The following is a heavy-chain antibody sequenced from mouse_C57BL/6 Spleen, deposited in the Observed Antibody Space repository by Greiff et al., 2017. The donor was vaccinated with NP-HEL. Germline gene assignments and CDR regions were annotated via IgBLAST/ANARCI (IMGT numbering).Heavy chain of an antibody. V-gene: IGHV5-17*01. CDR2: ISSGSSTI. D-gene: IGHD1-1*01. Sequence: EVKLVESGGGLVKPGGSLKLSCAASGFTFSDYGMHWVRQAPEKGLEWVAYISSGSSTIYYADTVKGRFTISRDNAKNTLFLQMTSLRSEDTAMYYCATYYGSIFAYWGQRTLVTVSA. J-gene: IGHJ3*01. CDR1: GFTFSDYG. CDR3: ATYYGSIFAY.